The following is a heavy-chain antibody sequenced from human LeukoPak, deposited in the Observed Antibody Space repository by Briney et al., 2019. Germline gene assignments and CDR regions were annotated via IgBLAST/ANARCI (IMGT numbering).Heavy chain of an antibody. V-gene: IGHV3-9*03. CDR2: ISWNSGSI. D-gene: IGHD6-13*01. J-gene: IGHJ3*02. Sequence: PGGSLRLSCAASGFTFDDYAMHWVRQAPGKGLEWVSGISWNSGSIGYADSVKGRFTISRDNAKNSLYLQMNSLRAEDMALYYCAKDRGSIAAAGTDAFDIWGQGTMVTVSS. CDR3: AKDRGSIAAAGTDAFDI. CDR1: GFTFDDYA.